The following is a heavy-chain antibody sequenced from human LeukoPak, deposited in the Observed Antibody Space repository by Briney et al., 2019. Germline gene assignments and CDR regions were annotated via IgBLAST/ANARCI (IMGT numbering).Heavy chain of an antibody. V-gene: IGHV3-23*01. J-gene: IGHJ3*02. Sequence: GGSLRLSCAASGFTFSSYAMSWVRQAPGKGLEWVSAISGSGGSTYYADSVKGRFTISRDNAKNSLYLQMNSLRAEDTAVYYCARAGLAAAGIDAFDIWGQGTMVTVSS. CDR3: ARAGLAAAGIDAFDI. D-gene: IGHD6-13*01. CDR1: GFTFSSYA. CDR2: ISGSGGST.